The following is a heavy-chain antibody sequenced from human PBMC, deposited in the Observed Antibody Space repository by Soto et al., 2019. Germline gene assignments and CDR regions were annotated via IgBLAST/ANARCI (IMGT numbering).Heavy chain of an antibody. CDR1: GGTFSSYR. V-gene: IGHV1-69*05. Sequence: ASVKVSCKASGGTFSSYRFNWVRQARGQGLEWLGGIVPIYRTADYAQKFQGRVTITTDESTRTVYMELSSLKSQDTALYYCARDSGAKLSSSWGQGTLVTVSS. J-gene: IGHJ4*02. CDR2: IVPIYRTA. D-gene: IGHD6-13*01. CDR3: ARDSGAKLSSS.